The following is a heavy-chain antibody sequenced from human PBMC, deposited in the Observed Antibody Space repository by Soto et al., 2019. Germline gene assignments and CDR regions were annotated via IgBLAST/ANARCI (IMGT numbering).Heavy chain of an antibody. D-gene: IGHD4-17*01. CDR3: AKDPLDYGDDGYFDY. J-gene: IGHJ4*02. CDR2: ISYDGSNE. CDR1: GFTFSSYG. V-gene: IGHV3-30*18. Sequence: QVQLVESGGGVVQPGRSLRLSCAASGFTFSSYGMHWVRQAPGKGLEWVAAISYDGSNEYYADSLKGRFTISRDKSMNTRYLRMNSLRAVDTAVYYCAKDPLDYGDDGYFDYSGQGTLVTVSS.